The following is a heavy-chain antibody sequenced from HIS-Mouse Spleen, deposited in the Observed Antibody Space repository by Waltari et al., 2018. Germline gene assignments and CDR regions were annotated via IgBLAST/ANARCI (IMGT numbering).Heavy chain of an antibody. Sequence: QLQLQESGPGLAQPPENLSLTCTVYGGSISSSSYYLCWIRQPPGKGLEWIGSIYYSGSTYYNPSLKSRVTISVDTSKNQFSLKLSSVTAADTAVYYCAREIPYSSSWYDWYFDLWGRGTLVTVSS. D-gene: IGHD6-13*01. CDR3: AREIPYSSSWYDWYFDL. V-gene: IGHV4-39*07. J-gene: IGHJ2*01. CDR2: IYYSGST. CDR1: GGSISSSSYY.